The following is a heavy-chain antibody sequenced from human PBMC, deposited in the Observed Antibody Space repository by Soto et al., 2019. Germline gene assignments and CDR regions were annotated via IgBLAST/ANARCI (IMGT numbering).Heavy chain of an antibody. D-gene: IGHD3-22*01. J-gene: IGHJ4*02. Sequence: EVQLLESGGGLVQPGGSLRLSCAASGFTFSSYAMSWVRQAPGKGLEWVSAISGSGGSTYYADSVKGRFTISRDNSKNTLYLQMNSLRAEDTAVYYCAKDQGRGSSGYYWVDYFDYWGQGTLVTVSS. CDR3: AKDQGRGSSGYYWVDYFDY. CDR1: GFTFSSYA. V-gene: IGHV3-23*01. CDR2: ISGSGGST.